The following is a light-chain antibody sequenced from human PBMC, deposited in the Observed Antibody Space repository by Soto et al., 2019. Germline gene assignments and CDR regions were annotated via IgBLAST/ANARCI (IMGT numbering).Light chain of an antibody. J-gene: IGLJ1*01. Sequence: HSALTQADSVCGYPGQSITISCAGTSSDVGNYNYVSWYQHHPGKAPKLMVYDVSHRPSGVSNRFSGSKSGSTASLTISGLQVYFDADDYSDIYTICISDVF. CDR3: DIYTICISDV. V-gene: IGLV2-14*03. CDR2: DVS. CDR1: SSDVGNYNY.